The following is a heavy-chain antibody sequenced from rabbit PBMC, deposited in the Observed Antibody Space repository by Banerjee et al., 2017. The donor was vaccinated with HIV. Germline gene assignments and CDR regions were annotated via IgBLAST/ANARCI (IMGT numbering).Heavy chain of an antibody. Sequence: QEQLEESGGDLVKPEGSLTLTCTASGFSFSSYWICWVRQAPGKGLEWIACINTSSGNTVYASWAKGRFTISKPSSTTVTLQMTSLTAADTATYFCARDLAGVIGWNFNLWGPGTLVTVS. V-gene: IGHV1S45*01. CDR3: ARDLAGVIGWNFNL. D-gene: IGHD4-1*01. CDR1: GFSFSSYW. J-gene: IGHJ4*01. CDR2: INTSSGNT.